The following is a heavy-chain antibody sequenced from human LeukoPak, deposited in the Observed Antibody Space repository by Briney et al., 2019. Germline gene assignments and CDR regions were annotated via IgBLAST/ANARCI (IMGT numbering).Heavy chain of an antibody. CDR3: ARVDIAVAGTKGYYYYYYMDV. D-gene: IGHD6-19*01. J-gene: IGHJ6*03. CDR1: GYTFTGYY. Sequence: ASLKVSCKASGYTFTGYYMHWVRQAPGQRREWMGWINPNSGGTNYAQKFQGRVTMTRDTSISTAYMELSRLRSDDTAVYYCARVDIAVAGTKGYYYYYYMDVWGKGTTVTISS. CDR2: INPNSGGT. V-gene: IGHV1-2*02.